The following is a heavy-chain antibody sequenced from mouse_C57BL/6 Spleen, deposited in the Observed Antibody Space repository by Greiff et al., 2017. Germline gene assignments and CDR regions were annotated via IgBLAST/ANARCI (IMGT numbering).Heavy chain of an antibody. J-gene: IGHJ1*03. CDR1: GYSFTSYY. V-gene: IGHV1-66*01. CDR3: APSQTGMRYFDV. Sequence: QVQLQQSGPELVKPGASVKISCKASGYSFTSYYIHWVKQRPGQGLEWIGWIYPGSGNTKYNEKFKGKATLTADTSSSTAYMQLSSLTSEDSAVYYGAPSQTGMRYFDVWGTGTTVTVSS. D-gene: IGHD4-1*01. CDR2: IYPGSGNT.